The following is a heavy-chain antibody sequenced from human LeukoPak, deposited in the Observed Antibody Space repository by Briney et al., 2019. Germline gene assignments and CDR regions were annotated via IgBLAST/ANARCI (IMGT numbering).Heavy chain of an antibody. CDR1: GGSINTNY. D-gene: IGHD5-18*01. Sequence: SETLSLTCTVSGGSINTNYWSWVRQPPGKGLEWIACIYYSGSTDYNPSLKSRVAISIDTSKNQFSLKLSSVTAADTALYYCAGDVDTAMLDAFDIWGQGTMVTVSS. CDR3: AGDVDTAMLDAFDI. V-gene: IGHV4-59*01. CDR2: IYYSGST. J-gene: IGHJ3*02.